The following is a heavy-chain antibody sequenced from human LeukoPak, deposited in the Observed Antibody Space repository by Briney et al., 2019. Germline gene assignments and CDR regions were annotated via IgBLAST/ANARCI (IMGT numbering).Heavy chain of an antibody. CDR1: GYIFTDYY. J-gene: IGHJ4*02. CDR2: INSNSGGT. D-gene: IGHD6-25*01. Sequence: GASVKVSCKASGYIFTDYYIHWVRQAPGQGLEWMGRINSNSGGTNYAQKLQGRVTVTRDTSISTAYMELSRLTSDDTAVYYCARGSASSDWGQGTLVTVSS. V-gene: IGHV1-2*06. CDR3: ARGSASSD.